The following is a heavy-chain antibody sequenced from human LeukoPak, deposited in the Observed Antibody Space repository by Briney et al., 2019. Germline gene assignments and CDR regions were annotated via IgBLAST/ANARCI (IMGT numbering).Heavy chain of an antibody. Sequence: PGGSLRLSCAASGFTFSSYSMNWVRQAPGKGLEWVSYISSSSSTIYYADSVKGRFTISRDNAKNSLYLQMNSLRAEGTALYSCARVAYSAYDYPTLLPPFDYWGQGTLVTVSS. D-gene: IGHD5-12*01. CDR2: ISSSSSTI. CDR1: GFTFSSYS. CDR3: ARVAYSAYDYPTLLPPFDY. J-gene: IGHJ4*02. V-gene: IGHV3-48*01.